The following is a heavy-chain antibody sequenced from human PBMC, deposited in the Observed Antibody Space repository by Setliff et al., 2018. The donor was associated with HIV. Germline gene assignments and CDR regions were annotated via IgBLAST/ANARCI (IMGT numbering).Heavy chain of an antibody. CDR1: GYTFRDFY. CDR3: ATLWAVHSDYDRHFEH. CDR2: VEPEDGQT. D-gene: IGHD5-12*01. J-gene: IGHJ4*02. Sequence: ASVKVSCKASGYTFRDFYMHRVRQAPGKGLEWMGRVEPEDGQTKVAERFQDRITMTADTSADTAYLELRSLRSDDTAVYFCATLWAVHSDYDRHFEHWGQGTLVTVSS. V-gene: IGHV1-69-2*01.